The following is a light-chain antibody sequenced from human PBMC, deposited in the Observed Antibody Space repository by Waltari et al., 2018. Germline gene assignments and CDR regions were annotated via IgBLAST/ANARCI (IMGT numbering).Light chain of an antibody. CDR2: GAS. V-gene: IGKV3-15*01. CDR3: QQYHDWPPYT. Sequence: EIVMTQSPSTLSVSPGDGATLSCRASQSVSSNLAWYQHKPGQAPRLLIFGASRRASGIPARFSGSGSGTEFTLTISSLQSEDFALYYCQQYHDWPPYTFGQGTKLEIK. CDR1: QSVSSN. J-gene: IGKJ2*01.